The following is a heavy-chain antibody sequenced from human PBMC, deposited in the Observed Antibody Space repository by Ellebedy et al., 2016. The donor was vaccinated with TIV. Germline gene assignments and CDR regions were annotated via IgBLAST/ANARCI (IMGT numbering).Heavy chain of an antibody. D-gene: IGHD3-22*01. CDR1: GFTFSPYA. V-gene: IGHV3-23*01. CDR2: IVGSGA. CDR3: AKHRRESSGYHFEN. J-gene: IGHJ4*02. Sequence: GESLKISCAASGFTFSPYAMAWVRQAPGKGLEWVSGIVGSGAQKYADSVKGRFTISRDNSKNTLYVQMNSLRVEDTAVYHCAKHRRESSGYHFENWGQGILVTVSS.